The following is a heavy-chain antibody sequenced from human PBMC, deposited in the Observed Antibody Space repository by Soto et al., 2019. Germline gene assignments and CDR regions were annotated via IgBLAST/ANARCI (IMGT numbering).Heavy chain of an antibody. CDR1: GGTFSSYT. CDR2: IIPILGIA. Sequence: QVQLVQSGAEVKKPGSSVKVSCKASGGTFSSYTISWVRQAAGQGLEWLGRIIPILGIANYAQKCQGRVTITADKSTSTAYMELSSLRSEDTAVYYCARGVTTVTTPGAFDIWGQGTMVTVSS. CDR3: ARGVTTVTTPGAFDI. D-gene: IGHD4-17*01. J-gene: IGHJ3*02. V-gene: IGHV1-69*02.